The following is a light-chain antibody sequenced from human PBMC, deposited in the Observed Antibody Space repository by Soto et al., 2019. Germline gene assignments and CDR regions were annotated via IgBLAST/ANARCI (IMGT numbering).Light chain of an antibody. CDR2: GAS. CDR1: QSISTN. CDR3: QHYNNWPPWT. Sequence: EIVMTQSPATLSVSPGERATLACRASQSISTNLAWYQQKPGQTPRLLIYGASTMATGIPARFRGSGSGTEFTLTISSLQSEDFAVYYCQHYNNWPPWTFGQGTKVEIK. J-gene: IGKJ1*01. V-gene: IGKV3-15*01.